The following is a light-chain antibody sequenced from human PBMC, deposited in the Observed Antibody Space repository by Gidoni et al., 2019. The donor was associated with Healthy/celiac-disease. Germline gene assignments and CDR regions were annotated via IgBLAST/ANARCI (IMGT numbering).Light chain of an antibody. V-gene: IGKV1-39*01. Sequence: VKMSQSPSPLSASVGDRVTIPCRASQSISSYLNWYQQKPGKAPKLLISAASSLQSGVPSRFSGSGSGTDFTLTISSLQPEDFATYYCQPSYSTPRTFGQGTKVEIK. J-gene: IGKJ1*01. CDR1: QSISSY. CDR2: AAS. CDR3: QPSYSTPRT.